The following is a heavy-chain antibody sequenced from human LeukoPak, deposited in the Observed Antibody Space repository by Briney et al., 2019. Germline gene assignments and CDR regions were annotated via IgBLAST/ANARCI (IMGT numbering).Heavy chain of an antibody. V-gene: IGHV4-39*07. CDR2: IYYSGST. CDR3: ARGGEAVAGIADWFDP. Sequence: PSETLSLTCTVSGGSISSSSYYWGWIRQPPGKGLEWIGSIYYSGSTYYNPSLKSRVTISVDTSKNQFSLKLSSVTAADTAVYYCARGGEAVAGIADWFDPWGQGTLVTVSS. CDR1: GGSISSSSYY. J-gene: IGHJ5*02. D-gene: IGHD6-19*01.